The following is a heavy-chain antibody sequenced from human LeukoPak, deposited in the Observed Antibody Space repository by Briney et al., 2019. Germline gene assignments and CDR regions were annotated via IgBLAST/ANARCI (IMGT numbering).Heavy chain of an antibody. CDR2: IYPGDSDT. D-gene: IGHD6-19*01. V-gene: IGHV5-51*01. Sequence: GESLKISCKGSGYSFTSYWIAWVRQIPGKGLEWMGIIYPGDSDTRYSPSFQGQVTISADKSMNTAYLQWSSLKASDTAIYYCARQGSGWLNWFDPWGQGTRVTVSS. CDR1: GYSFTSYW. CDR3: ARQGSGWLNWFDP. J-gene: IGHJ5*02.